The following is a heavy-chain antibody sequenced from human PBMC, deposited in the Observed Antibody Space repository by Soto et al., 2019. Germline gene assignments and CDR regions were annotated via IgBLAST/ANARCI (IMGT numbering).Heavy chain of an antibody. CDR3: AREAPEGIVVVPAAIRASNWFDP. D-gene: IGHD2-2*01. CDR2: ISAYNGNT. Sequence: ASVKVSCKASGYTFTSYGISWVRQAPGQGLEWMGCISAYNGNTNYAQKLQGRVTMTTDTSTSTAYMELRSLRSDDTAVYYCAREAPEGIVVVPAAIRASNWFDPRGQGTLVTVSS. V-gene: IGHV1-18*01. J-gene: IGHJ5*02. CDR1: GYTFTSYG.